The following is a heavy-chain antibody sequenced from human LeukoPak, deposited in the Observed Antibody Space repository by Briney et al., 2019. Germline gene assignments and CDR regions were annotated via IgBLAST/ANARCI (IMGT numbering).Heavy chain of an antibody. V-gene: IGHV1-18*01. CDR1: GYTFTSYG. Sequence: ASVKVSCTASGYTFTSYGISWVRQAPGQGLEWMGWISAYNGNTNYAQKLQGRVTMTTDTSTSTACMELRSLRSDDTAVYYCARDQPTIFGVVIHMSDYWGQGTLVTVSS. CDR3: ARDQPTIFGVVIHMSDY. D-gene: IGHD3-3*01. J-gene: IGHJ4*02. CDR2: ISAYNGNT.